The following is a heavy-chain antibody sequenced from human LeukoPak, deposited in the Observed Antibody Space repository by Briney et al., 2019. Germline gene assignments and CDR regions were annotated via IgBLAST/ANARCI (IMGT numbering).Heavy chain of an antibody. V-gene: IGHV1-46*01. Sequence: ASVKVSCKASGYTFTSYYMHWVRQAPGQGLEWMGIINPSGGSTSYAQKFQGRVTMTRDTSTSTVYMGLSSLRSEDTAVYYCARDNAVYYDFWSGYYTPGYYYYYGMDVWGQGTTVTVSS. J-gene: IGHJ6*02. D-gene: IGHD3-3*01. CDR3: ARDNAVYYDFWSGYYTPGYYYYYGMDV. CDR1: GYTFTSYY. CDR2: INPSGGST.